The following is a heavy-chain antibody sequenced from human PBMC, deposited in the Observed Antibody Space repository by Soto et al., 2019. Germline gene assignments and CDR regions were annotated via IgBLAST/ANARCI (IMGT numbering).Heavy chain of an antibody. CDR3: AKLSQYSSSYYFNS. Sequence: LRLSCAASGFTFNSYAMSWVRQAPGKGLEWVSAVSGLGASSYYADSVRGRFTISRDNSKNTLYLQMNSLRAEDTAVYYCAKLSQYSSSYYFNSWGQGTLVTVSS. D-gene: IGHD6-6*01. CDR1: GFTFNSYA. V-gene: IGHV3-23*01. J-gene: IGHJ4*02. CDR2: VSGLGASS.